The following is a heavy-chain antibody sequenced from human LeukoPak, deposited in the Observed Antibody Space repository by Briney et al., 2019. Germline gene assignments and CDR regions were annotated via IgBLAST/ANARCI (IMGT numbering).Heavy chain of an antibody. CDR3: ARGYYYDSSGYYPRHDY. CDR2: MNPNSGNT. D-gene: IGHD3-22*01. J-gene: IGHJ4*02. V-gene: IGHV1-8*01. Sequence: GASVKVSCKASGYTFTSYDINWVRQATGQGLEWMGWMNPNSGNTGYAQKFQGRVTMTRNTSISTAYMGLSSLRSEDTAAYYCARGYYYDSSGYYPRHDYWGQGTLVTVSS. CDR1: GYTFTSYD.